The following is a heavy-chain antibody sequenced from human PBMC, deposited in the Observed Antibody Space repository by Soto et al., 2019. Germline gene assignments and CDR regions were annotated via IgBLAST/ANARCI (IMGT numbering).Heavy chain of an antibody. CDR2: IKQDGSEE. CDR1: GFNFSRYW. V-gene: IGHV3-7*03. Sequence: GGSLRLSCAASGFNFSRYWMSWVRQAPGKGLECVANIKQDGSEEYYVDSVKGRFTISRDNAKHSLYLQMNSLRSEDTVVYYCARYKIYGVVRLDYCGQGTLVTVSS. D-gene: IGHD3-3*01. J-gene: IGHJ4*02. CDR3: ARYKIYGVVRLDY.